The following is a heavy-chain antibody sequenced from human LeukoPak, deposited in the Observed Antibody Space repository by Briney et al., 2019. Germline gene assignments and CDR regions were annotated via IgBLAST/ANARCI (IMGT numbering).Heavy chain of an antibody. J-gene: IGHJ4*02. CDR2: IYYSGST. CDR3: ATLQSSGYDYSDY. CDR1: GGSISSGPYF. V-gene: IGHV4-61*01. D-gene: IGHD3-22*01. Sequence: SETLSLTCSVSGGSISSGPYFWSWIRQPPGKGLEWIGYIYYSGSTDYNPSLKSRVTMSVDTSKNQFSLKLSSVTAADTAVYYCATLQSSGYDYSDYWGQGILVTVSS.